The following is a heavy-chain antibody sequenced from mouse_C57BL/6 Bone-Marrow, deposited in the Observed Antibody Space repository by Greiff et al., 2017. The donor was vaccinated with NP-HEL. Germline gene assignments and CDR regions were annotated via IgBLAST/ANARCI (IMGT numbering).Heavy chain of an antibody. CDR1: GFTFSDYG. CDR3: AREKLLAWFAY. V-gene: IGHV5-17*01. J-gene: IGHJ3*01. CDR2: VSSGSSTI. Sequence: EVKLVESGGGLVKPGGSLKLSCAASGFTFSDYGMHWVRQAPEKGLEWVAYVSSGSSTIYYADTVKGRFTISRDNAKNTLFLQRTSLRSGDTAMYYCAREKLLAWFAYWGQGTLVTVSA.